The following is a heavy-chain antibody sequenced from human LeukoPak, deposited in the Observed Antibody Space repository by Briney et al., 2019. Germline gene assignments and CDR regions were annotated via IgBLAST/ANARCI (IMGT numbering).Heavy chain of an antibody. CDR3: ARGLHYNILTGGMDV. CDR2: MSHTGAT. V-gene: IGHV4-34*01. D-gene: IGHD3-9*01. J-gene: IGHJ6*02. CDR1: GGSFSGYY. Sequence: PSETLSLTCAVFGGSFSGYYWSWIRQSPEKGLEWIGEMSHTGATNYNPSLKSRVTVSVDTSKKQFSLNLRSVTAADTAVYYCARGLHYNILTGGMDVWGQGTTVIVSS.